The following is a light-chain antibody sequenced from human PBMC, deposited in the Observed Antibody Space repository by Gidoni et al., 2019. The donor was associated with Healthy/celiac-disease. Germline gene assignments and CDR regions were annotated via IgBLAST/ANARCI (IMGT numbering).Light chain of an antibody. CDR1: SSNIGAGYD. J-gene: IGLJ1*01. CDR3: QSYDSSLSGRYV. Sequence: QSVLTQPPSVSVAPGQRVTISCPGSSSNIGAGYDVPWYQQLPVTAPKPLIYGTSNRPSGVSDRFSGSKSGTSASLAITGLQAEDEADYYCQSYDSSLSGRYVFGTGTKVTVL. V-gene: IGLV1-40*01. CDR2: GTS.